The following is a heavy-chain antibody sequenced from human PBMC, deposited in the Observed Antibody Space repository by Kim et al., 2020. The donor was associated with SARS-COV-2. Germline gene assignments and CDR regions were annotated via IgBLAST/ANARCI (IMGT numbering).Heavy chain of an antibody. CDR2: ISNDGITT. V-gene: IGHV3-30*04. Sequence: GGSLRLSCAASGFTFSEYSLHWVRQAPGKGLECVAVISNDGITTHYAGALEGRFTISRDNSQDTLYLQMNSLRPEDTAIYYCARDGPNGYNDIDYWGQGILLTVSS. CDR1: GFTFSEYS. J-gene: IGHJ4*02. D-gene: IGHD5-12*01. CDR3: ARDGPNGYNDIDY.